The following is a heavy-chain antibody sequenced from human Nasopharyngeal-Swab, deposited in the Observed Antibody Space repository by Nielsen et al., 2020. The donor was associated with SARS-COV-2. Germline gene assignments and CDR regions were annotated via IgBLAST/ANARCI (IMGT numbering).Heavy chain of an antibody. CDR3: ARDWELLGFDY. V-gene: IGHV4-30-4*01. J-gene: IGHJ4*02. CDR1: GCPISSVDYY. Sequence: SETLSLTCTVSGCPISSVDYYWSWIRQPPGKGLEWIGYIYYSGSTYYNPSLKSRVTISVDTSKNQFSLKLSSVTAADTAVYYCARDWELLGFDYWGQGTLVTVSS. CDR2: IYYSGST. D-gene: IGHD1-26*01.